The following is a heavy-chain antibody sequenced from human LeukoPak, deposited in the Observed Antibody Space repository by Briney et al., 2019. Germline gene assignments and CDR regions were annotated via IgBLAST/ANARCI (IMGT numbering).Heavy chain of an antibody. CDR2: IYTSGST. J-gene: IGHJ3*02. D-gene: IGHD2-2*01. Sequence: SETLSLTCTVSGGSISSYYWSWIRQPAGKGLEWIGRIYTSGSTDYNPSLKSRITISVDTSKNQFSLKLSSVTAADTAVYYCARAPQVPAAIADAFDIWGQGTMVTVSS. CDR3: ARAPQVPAAIADAFDI. V-gene: IGHV4-4*07. CDR1: GGSISSYY.